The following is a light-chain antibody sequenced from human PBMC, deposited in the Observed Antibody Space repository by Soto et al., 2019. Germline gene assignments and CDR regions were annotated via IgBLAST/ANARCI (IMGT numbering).Light chain of an antibody. V-gene: IGKV3-11*01. Sequence: EIVMTQSTATLSVSPGERATLSFRASQSVSGYLAWYQQKPGQAPRLLIYDASTRATGIPARFSGSGSGTDFTLTISSLEPEDSAVYYCQQHLVVHTFGQGTKVDI. J-gene: IGKJ1*01. CDR1: QSVSGY. CDR2: DAS. CDR3: QQHLVVHT.